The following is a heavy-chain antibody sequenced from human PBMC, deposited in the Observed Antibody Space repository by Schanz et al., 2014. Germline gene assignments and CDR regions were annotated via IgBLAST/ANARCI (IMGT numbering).Heavy chain of an antibody. CDR1: GFTFSSYD. CDR2: LWHDGSKK. J-gene: IGHJ4*02. V-gene: IGHV3-33*01. Sequence: VQLVESGGGLVQPGRSLRLSCVASGFTFSSYDVFWVRQAPGKGLEWVAILWHDGSKKYYADSVKGRFTVSRDNAENALYLQMNSLRAEDTGLYFCARGGSGSHYRLDYWGQGTLVTVSS. D-gene: IGHD1-26*01. CDR3: ARGGSGSHYRLDY.